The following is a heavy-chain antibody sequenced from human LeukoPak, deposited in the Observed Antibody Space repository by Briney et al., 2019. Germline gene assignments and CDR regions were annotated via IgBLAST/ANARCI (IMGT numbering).Heavy chain of an antibody. CDR1: GGAISSYY. CDR3: ARLKFYDSTGYSPGYYMDV. D-gene: IGHD3-22*01. V-gene: IGHV4-4*07. J-gene: IGHJ6*03. Sequence: SETLSLTGRVSGGAISSYYWSWIRQPAGKGPEWIGRIYPTGNTDYNPSLKTRVTMSTDLSKKQFSLRLRSVTAADTAVYYCARLKFYDSTGYSPGYYMDVWGKGTAVTVSS. CDR2: IYPTGNT.